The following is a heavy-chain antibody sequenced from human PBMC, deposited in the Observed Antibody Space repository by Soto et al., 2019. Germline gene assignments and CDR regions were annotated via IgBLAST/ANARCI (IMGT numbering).Heavy chain of an antibody. CDR3: ARHTPRRRQQLVHYFHSGKDD. J-gene: IGHJ6*01. D-gene: IGHD6-6*01. CDR2: IYYSGST. V-gene: IGHV4-39*01. Sequence: SETLSLTCTVSGGSISSSSNYWGWIRQTPGKGLEWIWSIYYSGSTYYNPSLKSRVTISVDTANNQFSLKLSSVTAADTAAYHCARHTPRRRQQLVHYFHSGKDDWGQRSTHTV. CDR1: GGSISSSSNY.